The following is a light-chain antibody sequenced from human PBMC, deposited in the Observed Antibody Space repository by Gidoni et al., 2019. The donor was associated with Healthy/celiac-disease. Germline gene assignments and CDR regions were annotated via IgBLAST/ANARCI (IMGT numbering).Light chain of an antibody. Sequence: QSVLTQPPSVSVAPGPRVTIPCTGSSSNIGAGYDVHWYQQLPGTAPKLLIYGNSNRPSGVPDRCSGSKSGTSASLAITGLQAEDEADYYCQSYDSSLSGYVFGTGTKVTVL. CDR2: GNS. CDR1: SSNIGAGYD. CDR3: QSYDSSLSGYV. V-gene: IGLV1-40*01. J-gene: IGLJ1*01.